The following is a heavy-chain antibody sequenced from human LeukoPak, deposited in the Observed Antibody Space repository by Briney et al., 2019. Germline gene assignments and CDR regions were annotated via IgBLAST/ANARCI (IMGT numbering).Heavy chain of an antibody. J-gene: IGHJ4*02. CDR2: ISSSSSYI. V-gene: IGHV3-21*01. CDR3: ARDLSAVAGLF. Sequence: GGSLRLSCAASGFTFSSYSMNWVRQAPGKGLEWVSSISSSSSYIYYADSVKGRFTISRDNAKNSLYLQMNSLRAEDTAVYYCARDLSAVAGLFWGQGTLVTVSS. D-gene: IGHD6-19*01. CDR1: GFTFSSYS.